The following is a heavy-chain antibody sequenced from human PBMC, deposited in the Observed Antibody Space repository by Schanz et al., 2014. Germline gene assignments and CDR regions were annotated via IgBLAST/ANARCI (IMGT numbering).Heavy chain of an antibody. CDR3: ARGSGTFDS. V-gene: IGHV3-21*04. Sequence: VQLVESGGGLVKPGESLRLSCAASGFSLSSYNMNWVRQAPGKGLEWVSSISSSSSYIYYADSVKGRFTISRDNAKSSLFLQMNSLRAEDTAVYYCARGSGTFDSWGQGTLVTVSS. CDR2: ISSSSSYI. CDR1: GFSLSSYN. D-gene: IGHD3-3*01. J-gene: IGHJ4*02.